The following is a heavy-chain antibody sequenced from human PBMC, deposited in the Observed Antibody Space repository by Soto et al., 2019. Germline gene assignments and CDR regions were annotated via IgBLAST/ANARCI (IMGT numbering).Heavy chain of an antibody. J-gene: IGHJ4*02. CDR3: ARSLMNPAMVTFYYFDY. CDR1: GYTFTTYA. D-gene: IGHD5-18*01. V-gene: IGHV1-3*01. Sequence: ASVKVSCKASGYTFTTYAMHWVRQAPGQRLEWMGWINAANGNTKYSQKFQGRVTITRDTSASTAYMELSSLRSEDTAVYTCARSLMNPAMVTFYYFDYWGQGTQVTVSS. CDR2: INAANGNT.